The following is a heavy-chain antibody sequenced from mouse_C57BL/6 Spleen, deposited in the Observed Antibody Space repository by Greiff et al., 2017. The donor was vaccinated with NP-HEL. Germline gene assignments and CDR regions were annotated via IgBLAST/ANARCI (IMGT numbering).Heavy chain of an antibody. Sequence: VQGVESGAELVKPGASVKISCKASGYAFSSYWMNWVKQRPGKGLEWIGQIYPGDGDTNYNGKFKGKATLTADKSSSTAYMQLSSLTSEDSAVYFCASSYGNYAMDYWGQGTSVTVSS. CDR2: IYPGDGDT. CDR1: GYAFSSYW. J-gene: IGHJ4*01. CDR3: ASSYGNYAMDY. V-gene: IGHV1-80*01. D-gene: IGHD1-1*01.